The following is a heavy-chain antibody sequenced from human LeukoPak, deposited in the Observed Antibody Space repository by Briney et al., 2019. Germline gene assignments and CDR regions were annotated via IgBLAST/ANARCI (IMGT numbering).Heavy chain of an antibody. D-gene: IGHD5-18*01. CDR1: DFSFNRYL. V-gene: IGHV3-30-3*01. CDR3: VRGLWTAMGAGAY. Sequence: GGSLRLSCVVSDFSFNRYLMHWVRQAPGKGLEWVTSISDDGTNKYYSDSVRGRFTISRDNSKSTLYLQMDSLRIEDTSMYYCVRGLWTAMGAGAYWGQGTLVTVSS. CDR2: ISDDGTNK. J-gene: IGHJ4*02.